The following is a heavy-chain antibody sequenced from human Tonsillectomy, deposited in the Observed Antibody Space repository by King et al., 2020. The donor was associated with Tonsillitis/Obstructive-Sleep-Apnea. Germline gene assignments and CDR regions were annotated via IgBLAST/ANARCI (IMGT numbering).Heavy chain of an antibody. CDR2: INTNTGNP. Sequence: QLVQSGSELKKPGASVKVSCKASGYTFTSYAMNWVRQAPGQGLEWMGWINTNTGNPTYAQGFTGRFVFSLDTSVSTAYLQISSLKAEDTAVYYCARDGDIVVVPAAKGRWFDPWGQGTLVTVSS. V-gene: IGHV7-4-1*02. CDR1: GYTFTSYA. CDR3: ARDGDIVVVPAAKGRWFDP. J-gene: IGHJ5*02. D-gene: IGHD2-2*01.